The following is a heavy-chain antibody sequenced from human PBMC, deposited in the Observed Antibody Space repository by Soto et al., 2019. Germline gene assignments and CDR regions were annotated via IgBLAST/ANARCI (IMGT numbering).Heavy chain of an antibody. CDR2: ISSHNGNT. CDR1: GYTFSDYG. Sequence: QVQLVQSGAEVKKPGASVKVSCKSSGYTFSDYGVTWVRQAPGQGLEWMGYISSHNGNTDYAQKLQGRDTMTTDTSTSTAYMELRSLRSDDTAVYYCARGHYDPSGYYPVYFDYWGQGTLVTVSS. V-gene: IGHV1-18*01. CDR3: ARGHYDPSGYYPVYFDY. D-gene: IGHD3-22*01. J-gene: IGHJ4*02.